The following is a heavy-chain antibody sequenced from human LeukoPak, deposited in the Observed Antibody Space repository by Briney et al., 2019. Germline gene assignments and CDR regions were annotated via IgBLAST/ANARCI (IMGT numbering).Heavy chain of an antibody. J-gene: IGHJ4*02. D-gene: IGHD6-19*01. V-gene: IGHV3-30*04. CDR1: GFTFSSYA. CDR3: VRFSSGWSPSGFDY. Sequence: GGSLRLSCAASGFTFSSYAMHWVRQAPGKGLEWVAVISYDGSNKYYADSVKGRFTISRDNSKNTLYLQMNSLRAEDTAVYYCVRFSSGWSPSGFDYWGQGTLVTVSS. CDR2: ISYDGSNK.